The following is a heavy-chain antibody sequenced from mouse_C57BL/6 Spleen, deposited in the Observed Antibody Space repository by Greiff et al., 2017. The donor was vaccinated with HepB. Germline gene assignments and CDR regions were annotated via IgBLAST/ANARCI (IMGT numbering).Heavy chain of an antibody. V-gene: IGHV1-80*01. CDR2: IYPGDGDT. Sequence: VKLQESGAELEKPGASVKISCKASGYAFSSYWMNWVKQRPGKGLEWIGQIYPGDGDTNYNGKFKGKATLTADKSSSTAYMQLSSLTSEDSAVYFCARSMGSSGYGAYWGQGTLVTVSA. D-gene: IGHD3-2*02. J-gene: IGHJ3*01. CDR1: GYAFSSYW. CDR3: ARSMGSSGYGAY.